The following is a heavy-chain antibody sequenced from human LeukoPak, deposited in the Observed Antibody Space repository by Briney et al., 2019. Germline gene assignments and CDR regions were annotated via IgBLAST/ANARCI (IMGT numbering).Heavy chain of an antibody. CDR2: IYTSGST. Sequence: PSETLSLTCTVSGGSISSYYWSWIRQPPGKGLEWIWRIYTSGSTNYNPALKSRVTMSVDTSKNQFSLKLSSVAAADTAVYYCATGGAIVGATLDYWGQGTLVTVSS. CDR1: GGSISSYY. CDR3: ATGGAIVGATLDY. V-gene: IGHV4-4*07. D-gene: IGHD1-26*01. J-gene: IGHJ4*02.